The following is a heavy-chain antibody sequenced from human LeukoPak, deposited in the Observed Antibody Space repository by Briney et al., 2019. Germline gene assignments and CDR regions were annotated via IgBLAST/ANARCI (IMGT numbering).Heavy chain of an antibody. CDR3: ARRSEGSGLDY. CDR2: IYYSGST. J-gene: IGHJ4*02. D-gene: IGHD3-10*01. CDR1: GGSISSYY. Sequence: PSETLSLTCTVSGGSISSYYWSWIRQPPGKGLEWIGYIYYSGSTNYNPSLKSRVTISVDTSKNQFSLKLSSVTAADTAVYYCARRSEGSGLDYWGQGTLVTVSS. V-gene: IGHV4-59*08.